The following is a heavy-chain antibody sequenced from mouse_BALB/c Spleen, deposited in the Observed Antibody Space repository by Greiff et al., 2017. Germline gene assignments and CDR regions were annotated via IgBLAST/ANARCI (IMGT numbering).Heavy chain of an antibody. J-gene: IGHJ4*01. D-gene: IGHD2-1*01. Sequence: VKLMESGAELARPGASVKMSCKASGYTFTSYTMHWVKQRPGQGLEWIGYINPSSGYTNYNQKFKDKATLTADKSSSTAYMQLSSLTSEDSAVYYCFPHYGNAMDYWGQGTSVTVSS. CDR1: GYTFTSYT. CDR2: INPSSGYT. CDR3: FPHYGNAMDY. V-gene: IGHV1-4*01.